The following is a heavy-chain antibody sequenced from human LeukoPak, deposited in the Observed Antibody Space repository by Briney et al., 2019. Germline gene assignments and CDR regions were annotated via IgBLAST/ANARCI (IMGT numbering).Heavy chain of an antibody. CDR3: AREAYGGSYLREELDYMDV. D-gene: IGHD1-26*01. CDR1: GFTFGDYA. J-gene: IGHJ6*03. V-gene: IGHV3-49*04. CDR2: IRSKAYGGTR. Sequence: GGSLRLSCTASGFTFGDYAMSWVRQAPGKGLEWVGFIRSKAYGGTREYAASVIGRFTISRDDSKSIAYLQMNSLRAEDTAVYYCAREAYGGSYLREELDYMDVWGKGTTVTVSS.